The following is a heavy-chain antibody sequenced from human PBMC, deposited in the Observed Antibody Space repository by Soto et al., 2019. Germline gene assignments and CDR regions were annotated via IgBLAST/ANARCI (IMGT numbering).Heavy chain of an antibody. D-gene: IGHD2-21*02. CDR3: ARQRTSVVTQAYFDV. J-gene: IGHJ4*02. V-gene: IGHV4-39*01. Sequence: SETLSLTCTVSGASINSNVHYWGWVRQSPGKGLEWIASVFYTGSPYHDPSLESRVSMSIDTSKDQFYLKLKSVTAADTALYFCARQRTSVVTQAYFDVWGPGSLVTVSS. CDR2: VFYTGSP. CDR1: GASINSNVHY.